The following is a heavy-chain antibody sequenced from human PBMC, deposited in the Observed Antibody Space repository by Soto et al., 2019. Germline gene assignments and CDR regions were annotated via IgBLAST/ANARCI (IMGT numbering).Heavy chain of an antibody. D-gene: IGHD2-2*01. CDR3: ARSGSTSLYYYGMDV. Sequence: ASVKVSCTASGYTFTSYDINWVRQATGQGLEWMGWMNPNSGNTGYAQKFQGRVTMTRNTSISTAYMELSSLRSEDTAVYYCARSGSTSLYYYGMDVWGQGTTVMVSS. CDR1: GYTFTSYD. V-gene: IGHV1-8*01. CDR2: MNPNSGNT. J-gene: IGHJ6*01.